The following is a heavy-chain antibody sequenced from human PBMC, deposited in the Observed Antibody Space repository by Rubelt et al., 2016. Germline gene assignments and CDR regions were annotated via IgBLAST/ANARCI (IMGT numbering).Heavy chain of an antibody. Sequence: QVQLVQSGAEVKKPGASVKVSCKASGYTFTSYGISWVRQAPGQGLEWMGWISAYNGNTNYAQKLQGRVTITTDTSTGKGYLELRSLRSEDTAGYYCARGSGSYTFDYWGQGTLVTVSS. D-gene: IGHD1-26*01. CDR2: ISAYNGNT. J-gene: IGHJ4*02. V-gene: IGHV1-18*01. CDR1: GYTFTSYG. CDR3: ARGSGSYTFDY.